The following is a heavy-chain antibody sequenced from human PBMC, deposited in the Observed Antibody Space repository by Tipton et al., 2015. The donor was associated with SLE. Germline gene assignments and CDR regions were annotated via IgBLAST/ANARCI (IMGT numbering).Heavy chain of an antibody. CDR2: INHSGST. J-gene: IGHJ4*02. V-gene: IGHV4-34*01. D-gene: IGHD1-26*01. CDR3: ARLGGGWHAY. Sequence: TLSLTCAVYGGSFSGYYWSWIRQPPGKGLEWIGEINHSGSTNHNPSLKSRVTISVDTSKNQFSLKLSSVTAADTAVYYCARLGGGWHAYWGQGALVTVSS. CDR1: GGSFSGYY.